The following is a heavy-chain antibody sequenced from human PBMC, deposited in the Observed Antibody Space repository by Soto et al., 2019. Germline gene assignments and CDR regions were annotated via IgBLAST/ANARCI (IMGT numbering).Heavy chain of an antibody. J-gene: IGHJ4*02. CDR2: TYYRSKWYN. Sequence: SQTLSLTCAISGDSVSSNSAAWNWIRQSPSRGLEWLGRTYYRSKWYNDYAVSVKSRITINPDASKNQFSLQLNSVTPEDTAVYYCARDLSVDTAMADPYFDYWGQGTLVTVS. V-gene: IGHV6-1*01. D-gene: IGHD5-18*01. CDR1: GDSVSSNSAA. CDR3: ARDLSVDTAMADPYFDY.